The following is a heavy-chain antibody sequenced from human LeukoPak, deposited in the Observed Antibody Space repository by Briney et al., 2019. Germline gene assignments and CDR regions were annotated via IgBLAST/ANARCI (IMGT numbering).Heavy chain of an antibody. CDR3: AREIPVTPVCFDY. D-gene: IGHD2-21*01. J-gene: IGHJ4*02. CDR2: ISSSSSYI. Sequence: GGSLRLSCAASGFTFSSYNMNWVRQAPGKGLEWVSFISSSSSYIYYSDSVKGRFTISRDNAMNSLYLQMNSLRAEDTAAYYCAREIPVTPVCFDYWGQGTLVTVSS. V-gene: IGHV3-21*01. CDR1: GFTFSSYN.